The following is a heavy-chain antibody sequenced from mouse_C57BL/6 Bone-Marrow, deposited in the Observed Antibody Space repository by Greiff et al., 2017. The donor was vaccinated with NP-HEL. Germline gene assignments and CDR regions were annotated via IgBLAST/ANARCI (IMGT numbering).Heavy chain of an antibody. CDR1: GFSLTSYG. CDR3: ARNGGYDDLDY. V-gene: IGHV2-2*01. Sequence: QVQLKASGPGLVQPSQSLSITCTVSGFSLTSYGVHWVRQSPGKGLEWLGVIWSGGSTDYNAAFISRLSISKDNSKSQVFFKMNSLQADDTAIYYCARNGGYDDLDYWGQGTTLTVSS. D-gene: IGHD2-2*01. J-gene: IGHJ2*01. CDR2: IWSGGST.